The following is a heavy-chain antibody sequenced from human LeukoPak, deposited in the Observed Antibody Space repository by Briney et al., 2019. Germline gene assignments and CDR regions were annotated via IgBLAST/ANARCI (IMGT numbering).Heavy chain of an antibody. Sequence: GGSLRLSCAASGFAFSDSWMTWVRRAPGKGLEWVANIRQDGKSKYYVDSVKGRFTISRDNAHSTLYLDMNSLTAEDTAIYYCGRETWQAYNDFWSGYVTDRGQGILVTVSS. D-gene: IGHD3-3*01. V-gene: IGHV3-7*01. CDR1: GFAFSDSW. CDR3: GRETWQAYNDFWSGYVTD. J-gene: IGHJ4*02. CDR2: IRQDGKSK.